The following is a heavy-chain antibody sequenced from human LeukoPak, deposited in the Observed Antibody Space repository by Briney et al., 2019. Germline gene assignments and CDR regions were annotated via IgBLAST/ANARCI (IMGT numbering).Heavy chain of an antibody. CDR1: GGSISSSSYY. Sequence: SETLSLTCTVSGGSISSSSYYWGWIRQPPGKGLEWIGSIYYSGSTYYNPSLKSRVTISVDTSKNQFSLKLSSVTAADTAVYYCARHDLVGARVFSYWGQGTLVTVSS. CDR2: IYYSGST. CDR3: ARHDLVGARVFSY. J-gene: IGHJ4*02. V-gene: IGHV4-39*01. D-gene: IGHD1-26*01.